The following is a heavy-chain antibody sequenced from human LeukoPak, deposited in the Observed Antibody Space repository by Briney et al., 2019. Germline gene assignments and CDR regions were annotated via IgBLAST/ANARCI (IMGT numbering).Heavy chain of an antibody. CDR1: GFTFSSYG. D-gene: IGHD5-18*01. Sequence: PGGSLRLSCAASGFTFSSYGMHWVRQAPGKGLEWVAVISYDGSNKYYADSVKGRFTISRDNSKNTLYLQMNSLRAEDTAVYYCAKVRIQPPYCFDYWGQGTLVTVSS. V-gene: IGHV3-30*18. CDR2: ISYDGSNK. CDR3: AKVRIQPPYCFDY. J-gene: IGHJ4*02.